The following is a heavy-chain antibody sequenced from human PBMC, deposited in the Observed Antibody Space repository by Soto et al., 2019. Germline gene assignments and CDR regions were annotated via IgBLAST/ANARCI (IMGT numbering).Heavy chain of an antibody. V-gene: IGHV3-30*18. D-gene: IGHD4-17*01. CDR3: AKDHLTTTVTTVGY. Sequence: QVQLVESGGGVVQPGRSQRLSCAASGFTFSNYGMHWVRQAPGKGLEWVAVISYHGSDKYYADSVKGRFTISRDNSKNTLYLQMYSLRAEDTAVYYCAKDHLTTTVTTVGYWGQGTLVTVSS. CDR2: ISYHGSDK. CDR1: GFTFSNYG. J-gene: IGHJ4*02.